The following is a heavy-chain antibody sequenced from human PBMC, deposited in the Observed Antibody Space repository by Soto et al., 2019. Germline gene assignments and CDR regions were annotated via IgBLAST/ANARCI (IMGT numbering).Heavy chain of an antibody. J-gene: IGHJ4*02. D-gene: IGHD1-26*01. Sequence: QVQLVQSGAEVKKPGASLKVSCKASGYTFTSYAMHWVRQAPGQRLEWMGWINAGNGNTKYSQKYQGRVTITRDTAASTADMELSRLRSEDTAVYYCARGVGRFDYWGQGTLVTVSS. CDR2: INAGNGNT. CDR1: GYTFTSYA. V-gene: IGHV1-3*01. CDR3: ARGVGRFDY.